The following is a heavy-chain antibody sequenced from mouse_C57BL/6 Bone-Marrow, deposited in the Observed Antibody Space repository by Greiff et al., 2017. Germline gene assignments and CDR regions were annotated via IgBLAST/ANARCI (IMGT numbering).Heavy chain of an antibody. Sequence: VQLQQPGAELVKPGASVKLSCKASGYTFTNYWMHWVKQRPGQGLEWIGMMHPNGGSPDYNEKFKSEATLSVDKSSRTAYMELSSLTSEDTAVYSSARYYDYDHDTMDYWRQGTSVT. J-gene: IGHJ4*01. CDR3: ARYYDYDHDTMDY. CDR2: MHPNGGSP. V-gene: IGHV1-64*01. D-gene: IGHD2-4*01. CDR1: GYTFTNYW.